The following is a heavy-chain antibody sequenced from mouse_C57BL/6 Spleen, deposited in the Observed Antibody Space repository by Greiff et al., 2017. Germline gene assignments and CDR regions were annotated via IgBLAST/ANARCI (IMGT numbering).Heavy chain of an antibody. CDR2: ISSGGSYT. Sequence: EVQLVESGGDLVKPGGSLKLSCAASGFTFSSYGMSWVRQTADKRLEWVATISSGGSYTYYPDSVKGRFTISRDNAKNTLYLQMSSLKSEDTAMYYCARRASSGPWFAYWGQGTLVTVSA. CDR3: ARRASSGPWFAY. CDR1: GFTFSSYG. D-gene: IGHD3-2*02. V-gene: IGHV5-6*01. J-gene: IGHJ3*01.